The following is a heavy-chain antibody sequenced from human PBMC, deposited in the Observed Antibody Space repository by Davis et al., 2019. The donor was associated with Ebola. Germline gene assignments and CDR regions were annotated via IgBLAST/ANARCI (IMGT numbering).Heavy chain of an antibody. D-gene: IGHD1-20*01. Sequence: SCKASGYSFTNYWISWVRQAPGQGLEWMGRIIPILGIANYAQKFQGRVTITADKSTSTAYMELSSLRSEDTAVYYCARDSMITGAGLFDYWGQGTLVTVSS. CDR3: ARDSMITGAGLFDY. J-gene: IGHJ4*02. CDR1: GYSFTNYW. CDR2: IIPILGIA. V-gene: IGHV1-69*04.